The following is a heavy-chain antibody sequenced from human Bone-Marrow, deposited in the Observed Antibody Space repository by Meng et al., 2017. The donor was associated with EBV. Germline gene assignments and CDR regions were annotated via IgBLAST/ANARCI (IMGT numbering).Heavy chain of an antibody. Sequence: ERLQESGPGLVKPSGTLSLTCAVSGGSIRSNHWWSWVRQPPGKGLEWIGEIYHSGSTNFNPSHKSRVTLSLDNSKNQFSLKLSSVTAADTAVYYCARDRWELQKAFEYWGQGTLVTVSS. D-gene: IGHD1-26*01. CDR3: ARDRWELQKAFEY. V-gene: IGHV4-4*02. CDR2: IYHSGST. CDR1: GGSIRSNHW. J-gene: IGHJ4*02.